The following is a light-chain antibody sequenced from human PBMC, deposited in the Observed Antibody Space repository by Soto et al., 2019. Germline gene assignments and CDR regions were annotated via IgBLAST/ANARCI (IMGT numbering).Light chain of an antibody. CDR1: QSVSTK. CDR2: GAS. V-gene: IGKV3-15*01. Sequence: EIVLTQSPATLSLSPGERATLSCRASQSVSTKLAWFQQKPGQAPRLLIYGASTRATGIPARFSGSGSGTEFTLTISSLQSEDFALYYCQQHYSWPPITFGQGTRLEIK. CDR3: QQHYSWPPIT. J-gene: IGKJ5*01.